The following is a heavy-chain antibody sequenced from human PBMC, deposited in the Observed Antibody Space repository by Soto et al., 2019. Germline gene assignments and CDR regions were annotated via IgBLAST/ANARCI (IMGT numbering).Heavy chain of an antibody. CDR1: GFSIRSYD. D-gene: IGHD5-18*01. Sequence: XETLSLTGPVAGFSIRSYDWTWIRQPPGKGLEWLGYIFYSGSTFYNPSLKSRVTISIHTSKRQFSLQLTSVTAADTAVYYCARGAADTAMVDLWPQGTLVTVSS. CDR3: ARGAADTAMVDL. J-gene: IGHJ5*02. V-gene: IGHV4-59*01. CDR2: IFYSGST.